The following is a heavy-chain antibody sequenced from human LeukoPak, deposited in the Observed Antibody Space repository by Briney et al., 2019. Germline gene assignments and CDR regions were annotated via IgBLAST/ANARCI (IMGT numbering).Heavy chain of an antibody. Sequence: GRSLRLSCAASGFTFSSYGMHWVRQAPGKGLEWVAVISYDGSNKYYADSVKGRFTISRDNSKNTLYLQMNSLRAEDTAVYYCAKDGHDFWSGYYFDYWGQGTLVTVSS. V-gene: IGHV3-30*18. CDR1: GFTFSSYG. J-gene: IGHJ4*02. D-gene: IGHD3-3*01. CDR3: AKDGHDFWSGYYFDY. CDR2: ISYDGSNK.